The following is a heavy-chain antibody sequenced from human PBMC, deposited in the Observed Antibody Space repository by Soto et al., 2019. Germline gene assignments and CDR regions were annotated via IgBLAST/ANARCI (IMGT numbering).Heavy chain of an antibody. V-gene: IGHV3-30*18. D-gene: IGHD6-6*01. CDR1: GFTFSSYG. CDR2: ISYDGSNK. J-gene: IGHJ6*02. CDR3: AKDFVAARFNGMDV. Sequence: QPGGSLRLSCAASGFTFSSYGMHWVRQAPGKGLEWVAVISYDGSNKYYADSVKGRFTISRDNSKNTLYLQMNSLRAEDTAVYYCAKDFVAARFNGMDVWGHVTTVPVSS.